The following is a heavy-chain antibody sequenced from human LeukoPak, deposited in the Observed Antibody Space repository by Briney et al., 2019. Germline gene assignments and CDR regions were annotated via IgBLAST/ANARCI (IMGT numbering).Heavy chain of an antibody. D-gene: IGHD3-10*01. Sequence: GGSLRLSCAASGFTVSTNYMSWVRQPAGKGLEWLSVIYTGGTTFYADSVKGRFTISRDNSKNTLYLQMNSLRADDTAAYYCTKLKGWYGEGYCDHWGQGTLVTVSS. CDR2: IYTGGTT. V-gene: IGHV3-53*01. CDR3: TKLKGWYGEGYCDH. CDR1: GFTVSTNY. J-gene: IGHJ4*02.